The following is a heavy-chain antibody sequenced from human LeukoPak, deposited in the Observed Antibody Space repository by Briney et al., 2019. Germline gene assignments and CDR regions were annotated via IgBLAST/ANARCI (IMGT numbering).Heavy chain of an antibody. D-gene: IGHD3-22*01. CDR2: ISAYNGNT. CDR3: ARVLPETTYYYDSSGYYNWYFGL. V-gene: IGHV1-18*01. J-gene: IGHJ2*01. CDR1: GYTFTSYG. Sequence: GASVKVSCKASGYTFTSYGISWVRQAPGQGLEWMGWISAYNGNTNYAQKLQGRVTMTTDTSTSTAYMELSRLRSDDTAVYYCARVLPETTYYYDSSGYYNWYFGLWGRGTLVTVSS.